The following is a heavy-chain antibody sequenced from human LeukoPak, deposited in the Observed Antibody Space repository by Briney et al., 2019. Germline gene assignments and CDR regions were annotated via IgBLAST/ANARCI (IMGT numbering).Heavy chain of an antibody. CDR2: XYCSGST. Sequence: SETLSLTCTVSXXSISSXXYYWGWXXXXXXXXXXXIXXXYCSGSTYYNPSLKSRVTISVDTSKNQFSLKLSSVTAADTAVYYCAGPAHSSGWYPLWYFDLWGRGTLVTVSS. D-gene: IGHD6-19*01. J-gene: IGHJ2*01. CDR1: XXSISSXXYY. CDR3: AGPAHSSGWYPLWYFDL. V-gene: IGHV4-39*01.